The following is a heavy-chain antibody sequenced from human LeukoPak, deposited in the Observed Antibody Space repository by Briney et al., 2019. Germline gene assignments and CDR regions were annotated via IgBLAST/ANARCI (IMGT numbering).Heavy chain of an antibody. CDR3: ARHPSSAYPNPFDY. CDR1: GYTFTDYW. J-gene: IGHJ4*02. D-gene: IGHD3-16*01. V-gene: IGHV5-51*01. CDR2: IYPSDSDT. Sequence: GESLKISCKGSGYTFTDYWIGWVRQMPGKGLECMGIIYPSDSDTRYSPSFQGQVTISADKPISTAYLQWSSLKASDTAIYYCARHPSSAYPNPFDYWGQGTLVTVSS.